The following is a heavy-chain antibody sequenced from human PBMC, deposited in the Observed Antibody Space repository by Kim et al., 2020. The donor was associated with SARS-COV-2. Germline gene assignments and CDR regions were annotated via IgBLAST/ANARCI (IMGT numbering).Heavy chain of an antibody. D-gene: IGHD3-9*01. CDR3: AREYYGLLAGHYFDH. J-gene: IGHJ4*02. Sequence: GGSLRLSCAASGFTFSSYEMNWVRQAPGRGLEWVSYISSSGSIIKYADRVKGRFTISRDNARNSMYLQMNSLRAEDTAVYYCAREYYGLLAGHYFDHWGQGTPVTVSA. CDR1: GFTFSSYE. V-gene: IGHV3-48*03. CDR2: ISSSGSII.